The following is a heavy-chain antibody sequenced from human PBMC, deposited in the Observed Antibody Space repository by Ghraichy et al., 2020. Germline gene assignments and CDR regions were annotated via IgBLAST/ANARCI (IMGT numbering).Heavy chain of an antibody. V-gene: IGHV3-48*02. CDR2: ISSSSSTI. Sequence: GGSLRLSCAASGFTFSTYSMNWVRQAPGKGLDWLAYISSSSSTIDYADSMKGRFTISRDNAKNSLYLEMNSLRDEDTAVYYCWGGATFDYWGQGTLVTVSS. CDR1: GFTFSTYS. J-gene: IGHJ4*02. CDR3: WGGATFDY. D-gene: IGHD1-26*01.